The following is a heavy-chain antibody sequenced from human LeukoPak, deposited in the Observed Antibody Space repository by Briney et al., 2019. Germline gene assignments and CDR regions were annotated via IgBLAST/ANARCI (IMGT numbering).Heavy chain of an antibody. CDR3: ATATVTHTRDP. D-gene: IGHD1-1*01. CDR2: INPYSGAL. CDR1: GYTFSDFY. Sequence: AAVKVSCQTSGYTFSDFYLNWVRQAPGQGLEWMGWINPYSGALISAQSLQGRLTMTWDTSTGTAYMELTRLTSDATAVYYCATATVTHTRDPWGQGTLVTASS. V-gene: IGHV1-2*02. J-gene: IGHJ5*02.